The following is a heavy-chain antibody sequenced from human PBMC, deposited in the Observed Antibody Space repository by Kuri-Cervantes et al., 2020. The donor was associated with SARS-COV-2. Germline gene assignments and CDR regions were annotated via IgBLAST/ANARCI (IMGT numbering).Heavy chain of an antibody. J-gene: IGHJ5*02. Sequence: SETLSLTCAVYGGSFSGYYWSWIRQPPGKGLEWIGEINHSGSTNYNPSLKSRVTISVDTSKNQFSLKLSSVTAADTAVYYCARVLNSGSYPDRGNWFDPWGQGTRVTVFS. V-gene: IGHV4-34*01. CDR1: GGSFSGYY. D-gene: IGHD3-10*01. CDR2: INHSGST. CDR3: ARVLNSGSYPDRGNWFDP.